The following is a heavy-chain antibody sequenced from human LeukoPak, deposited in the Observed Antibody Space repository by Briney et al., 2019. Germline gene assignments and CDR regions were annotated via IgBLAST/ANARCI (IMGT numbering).Heavy chain of an antibody. CDR1: GFTFDDYA. CDR3: AKVAKGYYYYYYMDV. Sequence: PGGSLRLFCAASGFTFDDYAMHWVRQAPGEGLEWVSDISWNSGSIGYADSVKGRFTISRDNAKNSLYLQMNSLRAEDMALYYCAKVAKGYYYYYYMDVWGKGTTVTVSS. CDR2: ISWNSGSI. J-gene: IGHJ6*03. V-gene: IGHV3-9*03.